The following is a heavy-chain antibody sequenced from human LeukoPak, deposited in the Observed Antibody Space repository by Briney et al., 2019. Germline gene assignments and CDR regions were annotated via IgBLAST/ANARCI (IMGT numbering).Heavy chain of an antibody. CDR3: AKEIVGAPTPGAY. CDR2: VHKSGST. J-gene: IGHJ4*02. Sequence: ASETLSLTCAVSTDSITSNWWSWVRRPPGKGLEWIGDVHKSGSTNYYPSLQSRVTISIDKSKNQIALEVTSVTAADTAVYYCAKEIVGAPTPGAYRGPGIFVTASS. CDR1: TDSITSNW. V-gene: IGHV4-4*02. D-gene: IGHD1-26*01.